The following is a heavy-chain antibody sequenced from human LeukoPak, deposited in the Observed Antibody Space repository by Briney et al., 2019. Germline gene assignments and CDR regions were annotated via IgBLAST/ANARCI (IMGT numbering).Heavy chain of an antibody. Sequence: EASVKVSCKASGGTFSSYTIIWVRQAPGQGLEWMGRIIPILGIANSAQKFQGRVTITADKSTSTDYMELSSLRSEDTAVYYCARDYIPGLDAFDIWGQGTMVTVSS. CDR2: IIPILGIA. J-gene: IGHJ3*02. CDR1: GGTFSSYT. CDR3: ARDYIPGLDAFDI. V-gene: IGHV1-69*04. D-gene: IGHD2-2*02.